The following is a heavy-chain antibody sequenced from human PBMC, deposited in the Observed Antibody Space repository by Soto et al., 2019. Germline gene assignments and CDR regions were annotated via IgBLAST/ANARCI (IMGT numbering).Heavy chain of an antibody. CDR1: GGSFSGYY. CDR3: ARDGSIGAV. V-gene: IGHV4-34*01. J-gene: IGHJ6*02. D-gene: IGHD3-10*01. CDR2: INHSGST. Sequence: PSETLSLTCAVYGGSFSGYYWSWIRQPPGKGLEWIGEINHSGSTNYDPSLKSRVTISVDTSKNQFSLKLSSVTAADTAVYYCARDGSIGAVWGQGNTVTVSS.